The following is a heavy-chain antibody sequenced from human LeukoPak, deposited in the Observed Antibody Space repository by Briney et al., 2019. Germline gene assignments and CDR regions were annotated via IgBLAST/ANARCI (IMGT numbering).Heavy chain of an antibody. J-gene: IGHJ3*02. CDR1: GGSISSYY. CDR3: ARFSARYDSSGYYYLAAFGI. D-gene: IGHD3-22*01. Sequence: PSETLSLTCTVSGGSISSYYWSWIRQPPGKGLEWIGYIYYSGSTNYNPSLKSRVTISVDTSKNQFSLKLSSVTAADTAVYYCARFSARYDSSGYYYLAAFGIWGQGTMVTVSS. V-gene: IGHV4-59*01. CDR2: IYYSGST.